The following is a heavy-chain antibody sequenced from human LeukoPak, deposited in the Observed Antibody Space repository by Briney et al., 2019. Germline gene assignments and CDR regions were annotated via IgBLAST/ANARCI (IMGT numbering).Heavy chain of an antibody. CDR3: ARLHPGTD. D-gene: IGHD1-7*01. CDR1: GGSISSYY. V-gene: IGHV4-59*08. CDR2: IYYSGRT. J-gene: IGHJ4*02. Sequence: SETLSLTCTVSGGSISSYYWSWLRQPPGKGLEWIGYIYYSGRTKYNPPLKSRVTISVDTSKNQFSLKLSSVTAADTAVYYCARLHPGTDWGQGTLVTVSS.